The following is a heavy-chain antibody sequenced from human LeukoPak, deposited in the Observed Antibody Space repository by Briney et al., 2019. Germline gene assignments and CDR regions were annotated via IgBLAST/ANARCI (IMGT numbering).Heavy chain of an antibody. CDR2: IYYSGST. Sequence: SETLSLTCTVSGGSISSSTYYWGWIRQPPGKGLEWIGTIYYSGSTYYNPSLQSRVTISVDTSKNQFSLNLSSVTAVDTAVYYCARRPGKRGYSYGYALGGNYFDYWGQGTLVTVSS. D-gene: IGHD5-18*01. CDR3: ARRPGKRGYSYGYALGGNYFDY. CDR1: GGSISSSTYY. J-gene: IGHJ4*02. V-gene: IGHV4-39*01.